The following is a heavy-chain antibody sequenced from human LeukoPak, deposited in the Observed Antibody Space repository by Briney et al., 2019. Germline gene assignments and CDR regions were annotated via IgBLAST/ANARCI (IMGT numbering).Heavy chain of an antibody. V-gene: IGHV4-61*02. CDR2: IFPGGNT. CDR1: GGSVSSGTYY. J-gene: IGHJ3*02. D-gene: IGHD5-24*01. CDR3: AGNRDAYFLNAFDI. Sequence: SETLSLTCTVSGGSVSSGTYYWNWMRQPAGKGLEWIGRIFPGGNTYFNPSLKSRVAISVDSSKNQFSLTLSSVTAADTAVYCCAGNRDAYFLNAFDIWGQGTMVTVSS.